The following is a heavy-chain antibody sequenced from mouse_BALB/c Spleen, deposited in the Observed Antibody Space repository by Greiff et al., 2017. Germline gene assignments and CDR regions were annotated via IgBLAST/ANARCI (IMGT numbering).Heavy chain of an antibody. D-gene: IGHD1-1*01. CDR1: GYTFTSYW. CDR3: AHYGSSPSYWYFDV. CDR2: IDPSNSET. V-gene: IGHV1-74*01. Sequence: QVQLQQSWPELVRPGASVKMSCKASGYTFTSYWMHWVKQRPGQGLEWIGMIDPSNSETRLNQKFKDKATLNVDKSSNTAYMQLSSLTSEDSAVYYGAHYGSSPSYWYFDVWGAGTTVTVSS. J-gene: IGHJ1*01.